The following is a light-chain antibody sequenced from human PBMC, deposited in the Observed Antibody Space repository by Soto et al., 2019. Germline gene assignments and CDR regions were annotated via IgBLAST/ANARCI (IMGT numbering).Light chain of an antibody. CDR3: QQYYTYTWT. CDR2: AAS. J-gene: IGKJ1*01. Sequence: AIRMTQSPSSLSASTGDRVTITCRASQGITNYLVWYQQKPGKAPKVLIHAASTLQSGVSSRFSGSGSGTDFTLTISCLQSEDYATYYCQQYYTYTWTFGQGTKV. V-gene: IGKV1-8*01. CDR1: QGITNY.